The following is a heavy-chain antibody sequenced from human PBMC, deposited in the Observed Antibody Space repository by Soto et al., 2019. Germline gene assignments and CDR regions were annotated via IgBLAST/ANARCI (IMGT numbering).Heavy chain of an antibody. CDR1: GFTLSTHD. CDR3: ARYYYASGSNWFDP. J-gene: IGHJ5*02. V-gene: IGHV3-23*01. Sequence: GRSLRLSCAASGFTLSTHDMSWVRQAPKKGLEWDSSISGSDGRTYYADSVKGRFTISRDNSKDTLYLQMSSLRAVDTAVYYCARYYYASGSNWFDPWGRGTLVTVSS. D-gene: IGHD3-10*01. CDR2: ISGSDGRT.